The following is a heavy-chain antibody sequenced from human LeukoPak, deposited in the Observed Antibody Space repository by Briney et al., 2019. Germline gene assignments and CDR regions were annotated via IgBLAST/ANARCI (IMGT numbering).Heavy chain of an antibody. CDR2: IYSGGET. D-gene: IGHD3-22*01. CDR1: GFTVNSNY. Sequence: PGGSLRLSCAASGFTVNSNYMNWVRQAPGKGLEWVSVIYSGGETYYADFVKGRFTISRDISKNMLYLQMNSLRGEDTAVYYCARDRGAYYYDTGYWGQGTLVTVTS. J-gene: IGHJ4*02. CDR3: ARDRGAYYYDTGY. V-gene: IGHV3-66*01.